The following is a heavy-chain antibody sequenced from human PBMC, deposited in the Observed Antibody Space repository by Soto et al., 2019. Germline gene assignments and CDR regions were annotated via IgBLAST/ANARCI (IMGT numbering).Heavy chain of an antibody. CDR1: GFTFGDYA. CDR3: TRKGAGATSDFDY. J-gene: IGHJ4*02. D-gene: IGHD1-26*01. CDR2: IRSKAYGGTT. Sequence: PGGSLRLSCTASGFTFGDYAMSWFRQAPGKGLEWVGFIRSKAYGGTTEYAASVKGRFTISRDDSKSIAHLQMNSLKTEDTAVYYCTRKGAGATSDFDYWGQGTLVTVSS. V-gene: IGHV3-49*03.